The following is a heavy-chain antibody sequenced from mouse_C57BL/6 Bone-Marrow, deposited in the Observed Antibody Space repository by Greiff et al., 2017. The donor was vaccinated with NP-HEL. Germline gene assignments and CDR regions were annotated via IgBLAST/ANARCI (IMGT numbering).Heavy chain of an antibody. CDR2: INPSNGGT. Sequence: QVQLQQPGTELVKPGASVKLSCKASGYTFTSYWMHWVKQRPGQGLEWIGNINPSNGGTNYNEKFKSKATLTVDKSSSTAYMQLSSLTSEDSAVYYCARCRDYYGSSYCWFAYWGQGTLVTVSA. J-gene: IGHJ3*01. CDR1: GYTFTSYW. D-gene: IGHD1-1*01. V-gene: IGHV1-53*01. CDR3: ARCRDYYGSSYCWFAY.